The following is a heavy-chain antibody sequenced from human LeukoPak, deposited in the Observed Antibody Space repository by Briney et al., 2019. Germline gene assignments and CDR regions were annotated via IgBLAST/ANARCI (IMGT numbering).Heavy chain of an antibody. D-gene: IGHD6-13*01. V-gene: IGHV1-3*01. CDR3: ARDRRDPLAAAGTDWFDP. CDR2: INAGNGNT. Sequence: ASVKVSCKASGYTFTSYAMHWVRQAPGQRLEWMGWINAGNGNTKYSQKFQGRVTITRDTSASTAYMELSSLRSDDTAVYYCARDRRDPLAAAGTDWFDPWGQGTLVTVSS. CDR1: GYTFTSYA. J-gene: IGHJ5*02.